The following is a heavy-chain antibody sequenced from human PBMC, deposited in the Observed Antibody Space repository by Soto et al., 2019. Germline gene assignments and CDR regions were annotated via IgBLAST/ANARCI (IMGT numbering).Heavy chain of an antibody. V-gene: IGHV3-30*18. CDR3: AKDYGYDSSGDFEY. CDR2: ISYDGSNK. Sequence: QVQLVESGGGVVQSGRSLRLSCAASGFTFSSYGMHWVRQAPGKGLEWVAVISYDGSNKYYGDSVKGRFTISRDNSKNTLYLQMNSLRAEDTAVYYCAKDYGYDSSGDFEYWGQGTLVTVSS. J-gene: IGHJ4*02. CDR1: GFTFSSYG. D-gene: IGHD3-22*01.